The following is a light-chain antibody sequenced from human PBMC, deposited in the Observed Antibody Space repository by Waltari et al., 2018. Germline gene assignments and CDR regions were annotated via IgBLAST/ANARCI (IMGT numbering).Light chain of an antibody. Sequence: EIVLTQSPGTLSLSPGERATLPCRASPIVSRTLAWYQQKPGQAPKLLIYGASIRATGIPDRFTGSGSGTDFSLTISSLEPEDFAIYFCQHYVRLPATFGQGTKVEIK. J-gene: IGKJ1*01. CDR3: QHYVRLPAT. CDR2: GAS. V-gene: IGKV3-20*01. CDR1: PIVSRT.